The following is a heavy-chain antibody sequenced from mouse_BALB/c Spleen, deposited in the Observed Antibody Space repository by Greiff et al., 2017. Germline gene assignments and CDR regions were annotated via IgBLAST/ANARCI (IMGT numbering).Heavy chain of an antibody. D-gene: IGHD1-2*01. CDR1: GDSITSGY. V-gene: IGHV3-8*02. CDR2: ISYSGST. J-gene: IGHJ2*01. Sequence: EVQLQQSGPSLVKPSQTLSLTCSVTGDSITSGYWNWIRKFPGNKLEYMGYISYSGSTYYNPSLKSRISITRDTSKNQYYLQLNSVTTEDTATYYCARYPFTTATPYFDYWGQGTTLTVSS. CDR3: ARYPFTTATPYFDY.